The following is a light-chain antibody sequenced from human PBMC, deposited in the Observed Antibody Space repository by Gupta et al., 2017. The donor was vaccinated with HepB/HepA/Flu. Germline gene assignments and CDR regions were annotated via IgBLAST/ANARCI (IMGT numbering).Light chain of an antibody. V-gene: IGLV8-61*01. Sequence: QTVVAQQPSISVSPGGTLTLPCGLSSGAVSTSYYPSWYQQTPGQAPRTLIYSTNTRSSGVPDRFSGSILGNKAALTITGAQADEESDYYCVRYMGSGIWVFGGGTKLTVL. CDR1: SGAVSTSYY. CDR2: STN. CDR3: VRYMGSGIWV. J-gene: IGLJ3*02.